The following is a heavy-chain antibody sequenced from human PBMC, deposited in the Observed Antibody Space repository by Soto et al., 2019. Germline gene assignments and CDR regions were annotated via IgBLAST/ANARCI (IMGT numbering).Heavy chain of an antibody. CDR3: ARVGYYDFWSGYYYYYYYMDV. D-gene: IGHD3-3*01. J-gene: IGHJ6*03. V-gene: IGHV1-8*01. CDR1: GYTFTSYD. Sequence: ASVKVSCKASGYTFTSYDINWVRQATGQGLEWMGWMNPNSGNTGYAQKFQGRVTMTRNTSISTAYMELSSLRSGDTAVYYCARVGYYDFWSGYYYYYYYMDVWGKGTTVTVSS. CDR2: MNPNSGNT.